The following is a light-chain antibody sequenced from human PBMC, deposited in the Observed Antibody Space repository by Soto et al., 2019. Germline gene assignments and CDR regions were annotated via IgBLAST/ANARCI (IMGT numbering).Light chain of an antibody. CDR2: GAS. Sequence: EIVLTQSPGTLSLSPGERATLSCRASQSVSSSYLAWYQQKPGQAPRLLIYGASSRATCIPDRFSGSGSGTDFTLTISILEPEGFAVYYCQQYGSSWTFGQGTKVAIK. CDR3: QQYGSSWT. J-gene: IGKJ1*01. V-gene: IGKV3-20*01. CDR1: QSVSSSY.